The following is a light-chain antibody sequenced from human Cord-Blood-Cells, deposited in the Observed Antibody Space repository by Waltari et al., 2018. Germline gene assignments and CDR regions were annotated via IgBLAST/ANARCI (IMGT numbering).Light chain of an antibody. Sequence: QSALTQPASVSGSPGQSITISCTGTSSDVVGYNYVSWYQQHPGKAPNLMIYEVSNRPSGVSNRFSGSKSGNTASLTISGLQAEDEADYYCSSYTSSSTLDVVFGGGTKLTVL. CDR3: SSYTSSSTLDVV. V-gene: IGLV2-14*01. CDR1: SSDVVGYNY. J-gene: IGLJ2*01. CDR2: EVS.